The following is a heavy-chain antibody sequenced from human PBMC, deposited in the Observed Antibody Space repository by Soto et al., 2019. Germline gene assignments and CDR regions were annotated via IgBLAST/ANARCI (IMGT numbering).Heavy chain of an antibody. V-gene: IGHV5-10-1*01. CDR2: IDPSDSYT. Sequence: GESLKISCKGSGYSFTSYWISWVRQMPGKGLEWMGRIDPSDSYTNYSPSFQGHVTISAYKSISTAYLQWSTLKASDTAMYYCARFKEYYYGSGSYKYYYYGMDVWGQGTTVTVSS. CDR1: GYSFTSYW. CDR3: ARFKEYYYGSGSYKYYYYGMDV. J-gene: IGHJ6*02. D-gene: IGHD3-10*01.